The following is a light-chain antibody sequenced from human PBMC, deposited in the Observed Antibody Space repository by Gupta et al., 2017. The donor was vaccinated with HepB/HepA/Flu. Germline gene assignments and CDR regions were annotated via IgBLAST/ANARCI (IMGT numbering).Light chain of an antibody. V-gene: IGKV1-33*01. J-gene: IGKJ3*01. Sequence: TQMTHSPSSLTASVGDRVTITCQASQDISNYLNWYQQKPGKAPKLLIYDASNLETGVPSRFSGSGSGTDFTFTISSLQPEDIATYYCQQYDNLLFSFGPGTKVEIK. CDR1: QDISNY. CDR2: DAS. CDR3: QQYDNLLFS.